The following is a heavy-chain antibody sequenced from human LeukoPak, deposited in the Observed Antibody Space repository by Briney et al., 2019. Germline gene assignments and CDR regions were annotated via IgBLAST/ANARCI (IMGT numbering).Heavy chain of an antibody. J-gene: IGHJ4*02. CDR2: IYTSGST. CDR3: ARAEPFIQLRATFDY. Sequence: SETLSLTCTVSGGSISSYYWSWIRQPAGKGLEWIGRIYTSGSTNYNPSLKSRVTMSVDTSKNQFSLKLSSVTAADTAVYYCARAEPFIQLRATFDYWGQGTLVTVSS. CDR1: GGSISSYY. D-gene: IGHD5-18*01. V-gene: IGHV4-4*07.